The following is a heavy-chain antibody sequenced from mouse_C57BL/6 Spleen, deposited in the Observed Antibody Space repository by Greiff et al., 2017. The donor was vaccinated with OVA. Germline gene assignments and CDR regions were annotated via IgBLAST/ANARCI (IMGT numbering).Heavy chain of an antibody. D-gene: IGHD1-1*01. CDR2: IDPSDSET. CDR1: GYTFTSYW. Sequence: VKLQESGAELVRPGSSVKLSCKASGYTFTSYWMHWVKQRPIQGLEWIGNIDPSDSETHYNQKFKDKATLTVDKSSSTAYMQLSSLTSEDSAVYYCARGITTVDYWGQGTTLTVSS. CDR3: ARGITTVDY. V-gene: IGHV1-52*01. J-gene: IGHJ2*01.